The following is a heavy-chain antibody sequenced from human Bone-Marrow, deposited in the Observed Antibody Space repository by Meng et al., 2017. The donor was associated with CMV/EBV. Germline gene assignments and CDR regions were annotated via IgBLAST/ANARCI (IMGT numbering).Heavy chain of an antibody. Sequence: ASVKVSCKASGYTFSSYGISWVRQAPGQGPEWMGWISGYDGRTNYGQKFQGRVTITADKSTSTAYMELSSLRSEDTAVYYCAREETYYDFWSGYYIRKRGRDGNAFDIWGQGTMVTVSS. CDR3: AREETYYDFWSGYYIRKRGRDGNAFDI. D-gene: IGHD3-3*01. CDR1: GYTFSSYG. CDR2: ISGYDGRT. V-gene: IGHV1-18*01. J-gene: IGHJ3*02.